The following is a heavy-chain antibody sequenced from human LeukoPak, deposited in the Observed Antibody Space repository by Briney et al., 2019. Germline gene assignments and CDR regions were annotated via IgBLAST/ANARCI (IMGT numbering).Heavy chain of an antibody. V-gene: IGHV3-74*01. CDR3: VVVVEPPDSDGFDV. CDR2: INADGSTA. CDR1: GFTFGNSW. Sequence: GGSLRLSYAASGFTFGNSWVHWVRQAPGKGLVWVSLINADGSTATYADSVKGRFTISRDNARNTLSLQMNSLTIEDTAVYYCVVVVEPPDSDGFDVWGQGTMITVSS. D-gene: IGHD1-14*01. J-gene: IGHJ3*01.